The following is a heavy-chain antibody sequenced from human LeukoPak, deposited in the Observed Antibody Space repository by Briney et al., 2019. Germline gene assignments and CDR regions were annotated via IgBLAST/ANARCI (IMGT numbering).Heavy chain of an antibody. V-gene: IGHV1-18*01. CDR2: ISAYNGNT. J-gene: IGHJ6*03. CDR3: AREEGDVLRFLEWLPKTYYYYMDV. Sequence: ASVKVSCKASGYTFTSYGISWVRQAPGQGLEWMGWISAYNGNTNYAQKLQGRVTMTTDTSTSTAYMELSSLRSEDTAVYYCAREEGDVLRFLEWLPKTYYYYMDVWGKGTTVTVSS. CDR1: GYTFTSYG. D-gene: IGHD3-3*01.